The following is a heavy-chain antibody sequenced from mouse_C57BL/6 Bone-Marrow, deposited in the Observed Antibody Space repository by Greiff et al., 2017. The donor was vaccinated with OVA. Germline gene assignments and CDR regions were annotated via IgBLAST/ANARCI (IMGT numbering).Heavy chain of an antibody. CDR1: GFTFSDYG. V-gene: IGHV5-17*01. J-gene: IGHJ3*01. Sequence: EVQGVESGGGLVKPGGSLKLSCAASGFTFSDYGMHWVRQAPEKGLEWVAYISSGSSTIYYADTVKGRFTISRDNAKNTLFLQMTSLRSEDTAMYYCARTQTDWDPFAYWGQGTLVTVSA. D-gene: IGHD4-1*01. CDR3: ARTQTDWDPFAY. CDR2: ISSGSSTI.